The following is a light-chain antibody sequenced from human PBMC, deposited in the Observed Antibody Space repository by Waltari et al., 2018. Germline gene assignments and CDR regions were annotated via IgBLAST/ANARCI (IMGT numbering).Light chain of an antibody. CDR2: LGY. J-gene: IGKJ2*01. Sequence: DIVMTQSPLSLAVTPGEPASISCRSSQSPLHRNGYNYLDWYLQKPGQSPQLLIYLGYSRASGVPDRFSGSGSGTDFTLKISRVEAEDVGVYYCMQAQQTHTFGQGTKLEIK. CDR3: MQAQQTHT. V-gene: IGKV2-28*01. CDR1: QSPLHRNGYNY.